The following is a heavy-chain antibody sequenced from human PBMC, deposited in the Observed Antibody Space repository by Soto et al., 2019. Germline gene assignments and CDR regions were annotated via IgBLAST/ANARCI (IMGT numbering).Heavy chain of an antibody. V-gene: IGHV3-74*01. Sequence: EVQLVESGGGLVQPGGSLRLSCATSGFTFSGYWIHWVRQAPGKGLVWVSRINGDGSRSDYADSVKGRFTIYRDNAENTVYLQMNSLSAEDTAVYFCARGIRGKYGMDVWGHGTTITVSS. CDR2: INGDGSRS. D-gene: IGHD3-10*01. CDR3: ARGIRGKYGMDV. CDR1: GFTFSGYW. J-gene: IGHJ6*02.